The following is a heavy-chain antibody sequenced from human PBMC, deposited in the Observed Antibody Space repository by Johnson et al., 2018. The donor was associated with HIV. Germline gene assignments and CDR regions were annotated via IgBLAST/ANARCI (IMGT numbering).Heavy chain of an antibody. CDR3: ARAAYSGSHHDAFDI. D-gene: IGHD1-26*01. CDR1: GFTFSDYY. CDR2: ISRSGSTI. Sequence: QVQLVESGGGLVKPGGSLRLSCAASGFTFSDYYMSWIRQAPGKGLEWVSYISRSGSTIYQADSVTGRFTISRDNAKNSLSLQMNSLGAEDTAVYYLARAAYSGSHHDAFDIWGQGTMVTVSS. V-gene: IGHV3-11*04. J-gene: IGHJ3*02.